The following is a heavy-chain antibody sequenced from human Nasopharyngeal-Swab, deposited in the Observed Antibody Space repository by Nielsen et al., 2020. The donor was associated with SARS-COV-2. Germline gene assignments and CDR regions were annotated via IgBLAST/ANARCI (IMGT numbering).Heavy chain of an antibody. CDR3: ATVPDIVVVPAESDRYMDV. Sequence: GGSLRLSCAASGFTFSSYAMSWVRQAPGKGLEWVSAISGSGGSTYYADSVKGRFTISRDNSKNTLYLQMNSLRAEDTAVYYCATVPDIVVVPAESDRYMDVWDKGTTVTVSS. CDR2: ISGSGGST. V-gene: IGHV3-23*01. D-gene: IGHD2-2*01. CDR1: GFTFSSYA. J-gene: IGHJ6*03.